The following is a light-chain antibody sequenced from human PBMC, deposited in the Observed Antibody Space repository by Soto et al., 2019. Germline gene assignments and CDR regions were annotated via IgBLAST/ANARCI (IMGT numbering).Light chain of an antibody. J-gene: IGKJ2*01. CDR1: QSVSSSY. V-gene: IGKV3-20*01. CDR3: SQYGCSPYP. Sequence: EIVLTQSPGTLSLSPGERATLSCRASQSVSSSYLAWYQQKPGQAPRLLIYGASSRATGIPDRFSGSGSGTDFPLTISRLEPEDFAVDYFSQYGCSPYPFGQGTKLEIK. CDR2: GAS.